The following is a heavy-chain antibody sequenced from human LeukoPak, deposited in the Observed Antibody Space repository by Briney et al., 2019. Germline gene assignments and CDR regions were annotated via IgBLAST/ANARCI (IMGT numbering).Heavy chain of an antibody. V-gene: IGHV3-30*02. Sequence: PGGSLRLSCAASGFTFSSYGMHWVRQAPGKGLEWVAFIRYDGSNKYYADSVKGRFTISRDNSENTLYLQMNSLRAEDTAVYYCAKAVGYCSSTSCWRHYYYYMDVWGKGTTVTVSS. D-gene: IGHD2-2*01. CDR1: GFTFSSYG. CDR2: IRYDGSNK. CDR3: AKAVGYCSSTSCWRHYYYYMDV. J-gene: IGHJ6*03.